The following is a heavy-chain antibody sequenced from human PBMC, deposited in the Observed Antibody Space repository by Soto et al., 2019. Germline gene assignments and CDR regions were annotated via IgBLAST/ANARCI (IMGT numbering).Heavy chain of an antibody. Sequence: QVQLQESGPGLVKPSETLSLSYTVSGGSFSSYYCTWVRRSAGKGLEWIGRVYPSGSTTYNPSLKSRLTMSVDTSKNQFSLRLTSMTAADTAVYYCATGRSEVVPGAMDTWGQGTLVTVSS. V-gene: IGHV4-4*07. CDR1: GGSFSSYY. CDR3: ATGRSEVVPGAMDT. D-gene: IGHD2-2*01. CDR2: VYPSGST. J-gene: IGHJ5*02.